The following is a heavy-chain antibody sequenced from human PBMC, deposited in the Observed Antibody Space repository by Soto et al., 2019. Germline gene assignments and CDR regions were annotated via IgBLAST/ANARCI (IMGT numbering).Heavy chain of an antibody. J-gene: IGHJ4*02. V-gene: IGHV3-64*01. CDR2: ISSNGGST. D-gene: IGHD5-12*01. CDR3: ARGCGYAFDY. CDR1: GFTFSSYA. Sequence: EVQLVESGGGLVQPGGSLRLSCAASGFTFSSYAMHWVRQAPGKGLEYVSAISSNGGSTYYANSVKVRFTISRDNSKNTLYLQMGSLRAEDMAVYYCARGCGYAFDYWGQGTLVTVSS.